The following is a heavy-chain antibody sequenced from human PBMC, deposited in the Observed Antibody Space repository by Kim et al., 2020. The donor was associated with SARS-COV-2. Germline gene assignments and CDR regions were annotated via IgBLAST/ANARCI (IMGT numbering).Heavy chain of an antibody. V-gene: IGHV5-51*01. J-gene: IGHJ4*02. D-gene: IGHD6-19*01. CDR2: IYPDDSDT. CDR3: ARYVRYSDGWSWDY. Sequence: GESLKISCKVSGYSFTNYWIGWVRQMPGKGLEWMGIIYPDDSDTRYSPSFQGQVTISADKSISSANLQWSSLQASDTAMYYCARYVRYSDGWSWDYWGQGTLVTVSS. CDR1: GYSFTNYW.